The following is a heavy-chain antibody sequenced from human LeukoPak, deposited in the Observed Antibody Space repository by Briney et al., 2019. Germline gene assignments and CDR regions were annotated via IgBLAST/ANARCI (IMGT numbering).Heavy chain of an antibody. V-gene: IGHV3-48*01. D-gene: IGHD3-16*02. J-gene: IGHJ6*03. CDR1: GFTFSSYS. CDR2: ISSSSSTI. Sequence: PGGSLRLSCAASGFTFSSYSMNWVRQAPGKGLEWVSYISSSSSTIYYADSAKGRFTISRDNAKNSLYLQMNSLRAEDTAVYYCARDYPVDYYYYYMDVWGKGTTVTVSS. CDR3: ARDYPVDYYYYYMDV.